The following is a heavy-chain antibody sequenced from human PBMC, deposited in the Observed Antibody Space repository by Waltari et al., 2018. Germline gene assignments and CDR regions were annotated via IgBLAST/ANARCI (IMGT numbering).Heavy chain of an antibody. Sequence: QVQLVQSGAEVKKPGASVKVSCKASGYTFTDYYIPWVRQAPGKGLEGVGWINPNNGGTNYAQKFQGRVTMTRDTSISTAYMELSRLRSDDTAIYYCARVGYYGSGSYLSYWGQGTLVTVSS. CDR2: INPNNGGT. CDR1: GYTFTDYY. V-gene: IGHV1-2*02. J-gene: IGHJ4*02. CDR3: ARVGYYGSGSYLSY. D-gene: IGHD3-10*01.